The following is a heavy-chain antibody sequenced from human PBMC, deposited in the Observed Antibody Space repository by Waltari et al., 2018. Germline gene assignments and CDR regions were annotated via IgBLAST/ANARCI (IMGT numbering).Heavy chain of an antibody. V-gene: IGHV3-23*01. D-gene: IGHD6-19*01. CDR1: GFTFSSYA. J-gene: IGHJ4*02. CDR2: ISGSGGST. CDR3: AKEIGVVAGTMVAGFDY. Sequence: EVQLLESGGGLVQPGGSLRLSCAASGFTFSSYAMSWVRQAPGTGLEWVSAISGSGGSTYYADSVKGRFTISRDNSKNTLYLQMNSLRAEDTAVYYCAKEIGVVAGTMVAGFDYWGQGTLVTVSS.